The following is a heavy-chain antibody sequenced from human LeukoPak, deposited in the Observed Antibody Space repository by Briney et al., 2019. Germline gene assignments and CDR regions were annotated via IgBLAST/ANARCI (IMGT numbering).Heavy chain of an antibody. CDR3: ARGDGRDGYAYMDV. V-gene: IGHV4-59*01. CDR1: GGSISSYY. Sequence: PSETQSLPCTVSGGSISSYYGSWIRQPPGKGLEWIGYIYYSGSTNYNPSLKSRVTISVDTSKNQFSLKLSSVTSADTAVYYCARGDGRDGYAYMDVWAKGTAVTVSS. J-gene: IGHJ6*03. CDR2: IYYSGST. D-gene: IGHD5-24*01.